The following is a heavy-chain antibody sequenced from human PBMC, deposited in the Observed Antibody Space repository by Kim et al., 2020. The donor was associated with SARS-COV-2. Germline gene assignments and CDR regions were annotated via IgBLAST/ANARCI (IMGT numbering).Heavy chain of an antibody. V-gene: IGHV1-46*01. Sequence: TSYAQEFQGRVTMTRDTSTSTVYMELSRLRSEDTAVYYCARDGMATILSYWGQGTLVTVSS. J-gene: IGHJ4*02. D-gene: IGHD5-12*01. CDR3: ARDGMATILSY. CDR2: T.